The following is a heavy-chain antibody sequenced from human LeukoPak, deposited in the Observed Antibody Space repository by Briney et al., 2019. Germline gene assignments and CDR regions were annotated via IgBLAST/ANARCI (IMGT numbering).Heavy chain of an antibody. J-gene: IGHJ3*02. Sequence: GGSLRLSCAASGFTFSSYDMHWVRQATGKGLEWVSAIGTAGDPYYPGSVKGRFTISRENAKNSLYLQMNSLRAGDTAVYYCARALRVRGVMSGAFGIWGQGTMVTVSS. V-gene: IGHV3-13*05. D-gene: IGHD3-10*01. CDR2: IGTAGDP. CDR1: GFTFSSYD. CDR3: ARALRVRGVMSGAFGI.